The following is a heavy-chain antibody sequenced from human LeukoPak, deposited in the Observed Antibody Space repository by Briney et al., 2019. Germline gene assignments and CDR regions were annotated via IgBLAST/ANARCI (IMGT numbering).Heavy chain of an antibody. CDR1: GGSISSYY. CDR3: ARTGSTVTMLYPFDH. Sequence: ASETLSLTCTVSGGSISSYYWSWMRQPPGKGLEWIGCIYYSGSTNYNPSLKSRVSISVDTSKNQFSLKLSSVTAADTAVYYCARTGSTVTMLYPFDHWGQGTLVTVSS. V-gene: IGHV4-59*01. D-gene: IGHD4-17*01. J-gene: IGHJ4*02. CDR2: IYYSGST.